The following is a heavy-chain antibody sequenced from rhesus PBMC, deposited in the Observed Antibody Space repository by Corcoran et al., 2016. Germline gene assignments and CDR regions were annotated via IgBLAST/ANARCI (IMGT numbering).Heavy chain of an antibody. CDR1: GYTFTDYY. CDR3: ARTGTFDY. V-gene: IGHV1S2*01. Sequence: QVQLVQSGAEVKKPGSSVKVSCKASGYTFTDYYIHWVRQAPRQGLEWMGWISPYTGNTEYAQKFQGRVTMTRDTSTCTAYMELNSLRSEGTAVYYCARTGTFDYWGQGVLVTVSS. D-gene: IGHD3-34*01. J-gene: IGHJ4*01. CDR2: ISPYTGNT.